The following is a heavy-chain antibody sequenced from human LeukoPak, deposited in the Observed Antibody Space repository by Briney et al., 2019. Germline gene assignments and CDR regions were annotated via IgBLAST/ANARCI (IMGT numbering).Heavy chain of an antibody. CDR3: ARDNSIDDRGWWFDP. D-gene: IGHD4-23*01. CDR1: GYTFTNFY. V-gene: IGHV1-46*01. CDR2: INPSGTNT. Sequence: ASVKVSCMSSGYTFTNFYMHWLRQAPGQGLEWMGLINPSGTNTWFAEKFQGRIILTRDMYTSTDYMELSSLRSDDTAVYFCARDNSIDDRGWWFDPWGQGTLVTVSS. J-gene: IGHJ5*02.